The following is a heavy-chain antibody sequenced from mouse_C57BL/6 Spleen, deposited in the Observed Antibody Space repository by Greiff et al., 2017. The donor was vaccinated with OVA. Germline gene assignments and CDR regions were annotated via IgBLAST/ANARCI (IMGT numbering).Heavy chain of an antibody. D-gene: IGHD1-1*01. CDR2: IDPSDSYT. V-gene: IGHV1-69*01. CDR3: AMGYYYGSSYFDY. J-gene: IGHJ2*01. CDR1: GYTFTSYW. Sequence: QVQLQQPGAELVMPGASVKLSCKASGYTFTSYWMHWVKQRPGQGLEWIGEIDPSDSYTNYNQKFKGKSTLTVDKSSSTAYMQLSSLTSEDSAVYYCAMGYYYGSSYFDYWGQGTTLTVSS.